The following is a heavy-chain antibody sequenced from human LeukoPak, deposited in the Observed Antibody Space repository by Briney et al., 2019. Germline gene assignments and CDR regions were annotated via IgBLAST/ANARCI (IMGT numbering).Heavy chain of an antibody. CDR3: AKDRRIQLWSGNDAFDI. Sequence: GGSLRLSCAASGFTFSSYAMSWVRQAPGKGLEWVSAISGSVGSTYYADSVKGRFTISRDNSKNTLYLQMNSLRAEDTAVYYCAKDRRIQLWSGNDAFDIWGQGTMVTVSS. V-gene: IGHV3-23*01. D-gene: IGHD5-18*01. CDR2: ISGSVGST. CDR1: GFTFSSYA. J-gene: IGHJ3*02.